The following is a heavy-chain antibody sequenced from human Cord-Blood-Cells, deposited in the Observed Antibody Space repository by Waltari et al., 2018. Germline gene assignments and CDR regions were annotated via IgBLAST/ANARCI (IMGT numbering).Heavy chain of an antibody. D-gene: IGHD6-13*01. CDR1: GGSFSGYY. V-gene: IGHV4-34*01. CDR3: AREGGLAAAGTDY. CDR2: INHSGST. J-gene: IGHJ4*02. Sequence: QVQLQQWGAGLLKPSETLSLTCAAYGGSFSGYYWSWIRQPPGKGLEWIGEINHSGSTNYNPSLKSRVTISVDTSKNQFSLKLSSVTAADTAVYYCAREGGLAAAGTDYWGQGTLVTVSS.